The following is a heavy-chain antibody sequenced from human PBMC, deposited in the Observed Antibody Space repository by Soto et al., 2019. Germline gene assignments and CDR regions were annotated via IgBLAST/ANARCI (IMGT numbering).Heavy chain of an antibody. D-gene: IGHD3-22*01. J-gene: IGHJ4*02. V-gene: IGHV1-2*04. CDR3: ARAISTPVDRSLHFDY. Sequence: GASVKVSCKASGYTFTGYYMHWVRQAPGQGLEWMGWINPNSGGTNYAQKFQGWVTMTRDTSISTAYMELSRLRSDDTAVYYCARAISTPVDRSLHFDYWGQGILVNVS. CDR2: INPNSGGT. CDR1: GYTFTGYY.